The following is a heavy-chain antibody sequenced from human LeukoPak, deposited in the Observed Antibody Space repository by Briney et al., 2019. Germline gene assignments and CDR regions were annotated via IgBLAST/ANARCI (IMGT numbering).Heavy chain of an antibody. V-gene: IGHV4-61*05. CDR2: IYYSGST. D-gene: IGHD2-15*01. CDR3: ARRNVLTYYGMDV. Sequence: SETLSLTCTVSGGSIGSNNYYWSWIRQPPGKGLEWIGYIYYSGSTTYNPSLKSRVTISVDTSKNQFSLKLSSVTAADTAVYYCARRNVLTYYGMDVWGQGTTVTVSS. J-gene: IGHJ6*02. CDR1: GGSIGSNNYY.